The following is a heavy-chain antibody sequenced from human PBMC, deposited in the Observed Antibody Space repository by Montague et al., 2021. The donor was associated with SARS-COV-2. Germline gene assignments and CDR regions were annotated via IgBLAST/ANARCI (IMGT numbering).Heavy chain of an antibody. J-gene: IGHJ2*01. V-gene: IGHV4-4*07. CDR3: ARAIWHLDV. CDR1: GDSISRYY. CDR2: IYTGGYV. Sequence: SETLSLTCSVSGDSISRYYWSWIRQSDGKGLEWIGRIYTGGYVNXNPALQSRASMSVDTSKSQVSLNVTSVTAADTAVYYCARAIWHLDVWGRGILVTVSS.